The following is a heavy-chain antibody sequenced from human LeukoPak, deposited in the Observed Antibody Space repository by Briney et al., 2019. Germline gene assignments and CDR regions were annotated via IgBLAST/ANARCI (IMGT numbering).Heavy chain of an antibody. V-gene: IGHV3-11*01. CDR2: SSRRGSTI. J-gene: IGHJ4*02. Sequence: GGSLRLSCAASGFTFSDYYMSWIRQAPGKGLEWVSYSSRRGSTIYYADSVKGRFTISRDNVKNSLYLQMNSLRAEDTALYYCARGPWSGTNDYWGQGTLVTVSS. CDR1: GFTFSDYY. CDR3: ARGPWSGTNDY. D-gene: IGHD1-7*01.